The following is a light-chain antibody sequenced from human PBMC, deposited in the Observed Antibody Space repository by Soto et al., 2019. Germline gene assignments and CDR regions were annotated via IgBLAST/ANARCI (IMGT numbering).Light chain of an antibody. Sequence: DIQMTQTPSSVSASVGDRVTITCRASEDISYWVAWYQQKPGKAPTLLIHAASSLHSGVPSRFSGSGAGTDFTLKISRVEAEDVGVYYCMQATQFPLTFGQGTRLEIK. CDR1: EDISYW. V-gene: IGKV1D-12*01. CDR3: MQATQFPLT. J-gene: IGKJ5*01. CDR2: AAS.